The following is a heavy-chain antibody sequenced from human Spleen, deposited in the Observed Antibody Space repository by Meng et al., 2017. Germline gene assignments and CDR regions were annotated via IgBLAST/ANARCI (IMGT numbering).Heavy chain of an antibody. CDR1: GFTFSNYW. CDR3: ARSDSGCEDH. D-gene: IGHD6-19*01. CDR2: INSDGGST. Sequence: GESLKISCAASGFTFSNYWMHWVRQAPGKGLVWVSRINSDGGSTTYADSVKGRFTISRDNAKNTLYLQMNSLRAEDTAVYYCARSDSGCEDHWGQGTLVTVSS. J-gene: IGHJ4*02. V-gene: IGHV3-74*01.